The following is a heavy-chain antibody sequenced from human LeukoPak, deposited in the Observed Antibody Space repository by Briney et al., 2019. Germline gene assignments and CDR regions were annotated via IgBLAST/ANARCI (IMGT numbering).Heavy chain of an antibody. CDR2: MKQDGSEK. CDR1: GFTFSGSA. CDR3: ARDSSDRGTSSYRQSDY. Sequence: GGSLRLSCAASGFTFSGSAMHWVRQAPGKGPEWVANMKQDGSEKFYMDSVKGRFTISRDNANNSLYLQMNNLSAEDTAVYYCARDSSDRGTSSYRQSDYWGQGTLVTVSS. J-gene: IGHJ4*02. D-gene: IGHD3-16*02. V-gene: IGHV3-7*01.